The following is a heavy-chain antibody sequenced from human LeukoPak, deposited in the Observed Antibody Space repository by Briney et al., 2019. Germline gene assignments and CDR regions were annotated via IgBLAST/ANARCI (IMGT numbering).Heavy chain of an antibody. V-gene: IGHV3-7*01. D-gene: IGHD6-13*01. J-gene: IGHJ4*02. CDR3: ARASIAAGPYYFDS. CDR2: IKQDGSEK. CDR1: GFTFSRRT. Sequence: GTSLRLSCAASGFTFSRRTVHWVRQAPGKGLKWVANIKQDGSEKYYVDSVKGRFTISRDNAKNSLYLQMNSLRAEDTAVYYCARASIAAGPYYFDSWGQGTLVTVSS.